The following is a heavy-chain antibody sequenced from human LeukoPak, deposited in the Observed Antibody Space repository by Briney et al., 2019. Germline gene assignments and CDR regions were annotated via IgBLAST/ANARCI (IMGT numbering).Heavy chain of an antibody. D-gene: IGHD3-22*01. V-gene: IGHV4-39*01. Sequence: SETLSLTCTVSGGSISSSSYYWGWIRQPPGKGLEWIGSIYYSGSTYYNPSLKSRVTISVDTSKNQFSLKLSSVTAADTAVYYCARHTPIGSIVAVSLYFDYWGQGTLVTVSS. CDR1: GGSISSSSYY. CDR2: IYYSGST. J-gene: IGHJ4*02. CDR3: ARHTPIGSIVAVSLYFDY.